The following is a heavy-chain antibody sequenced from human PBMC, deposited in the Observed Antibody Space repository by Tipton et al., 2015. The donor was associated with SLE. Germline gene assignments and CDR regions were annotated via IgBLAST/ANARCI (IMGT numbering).Heavy chain of an antibody. D-gene: IGHD2-2*01. CDR1: GGSISSLY. CDR2: INHSGSS. CDR3: ARGDIVVVRGYFYYYYGMDV. Sequence: LRLSCTISGGSISSLYWSWIRQPPRKGLEWIGEINHSGSSNYNPSLKSRVTISVDTSKNQFSLKLSSVTAADTAVYYCARGDIVVVRGYFYYYYGMDVWGQGTTVTVSS. J-gene: IGHJ6*02. V-gene: IGHV4-34*01.